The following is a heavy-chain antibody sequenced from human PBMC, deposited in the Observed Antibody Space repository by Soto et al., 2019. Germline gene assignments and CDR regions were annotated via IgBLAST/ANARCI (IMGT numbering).Heavy chain of an antibody. CDR3: ARGSNFYYSSSPPPPYGMDV. V-gene: IGHV4-30-4*01. D-gene: IGHD3-22*01. CDR1: GGSISSGDYY. Sequence: SETLSLTCTVSGGSISSGDYYWSWIRQPPGKGLEWIGYIYYSGSTYYNPSLKSRVTISVDTSKNQFSLKLSSVTAADTAVYYCARGSNFYYSSSPPPPYGMDVWGQGTTVTVSS. CDR2: IYYSGST. J-gene: IGHJ6*02.